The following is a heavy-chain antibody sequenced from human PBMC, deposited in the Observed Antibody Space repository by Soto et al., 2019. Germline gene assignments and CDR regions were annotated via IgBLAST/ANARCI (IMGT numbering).Heavy chain of an antibody. CDR1: GGSISSGGYY. D-gene: IGHD6-13*01. V-gene: IGHV4-31*03. CDR3: ARSPGSWYANDPYYFDY. J-gene: IGHJ4*02. Sequence: SETLSLTCTVSGGSISSGGYYWSWIRHHPGKGLEWIGYIYYSGSTYYNPSLKSRVTISVDTSKNQFSLKLSSVTAADTAVYYCARSPGSWYANDPYYFDYCGQGTLVTVS. CDR2: IYYSGST.